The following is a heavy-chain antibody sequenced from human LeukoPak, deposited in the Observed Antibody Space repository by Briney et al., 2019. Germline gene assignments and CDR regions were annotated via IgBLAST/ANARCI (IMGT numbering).Heavy chain of an antibody. Sequence: ASVKVCCKASGYTFTGYYMHWVRQAPGQGLEWMGWINPNSGDTNYAQKFQGWVTMTRDTSISTAYMELSRLRSDDAAVYYCARDPVPAAHTNGGALDYWGQGTLVTVSS. V-gene: IGHV1-2*04. CDR3: ARDPVPAAHTNGGALDY. CDR2: INPNSGDT. J-gene: IGHJ4*02. CDR1: GYTFTGYY. D-gene: IGHD2-2*01.